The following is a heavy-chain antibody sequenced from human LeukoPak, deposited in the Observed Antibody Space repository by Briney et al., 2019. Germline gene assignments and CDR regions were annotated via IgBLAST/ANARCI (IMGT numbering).Heavy chain of an antibody. Sequence: GGSLRLSCAASGFTFSSYAMSCVRQAPGKGLEWVSAISGNGGSTYYAGSVKGRFTISRDNSKNTLYLQMNSLRAEDTAVYYCAKGHLPYSSSWSDYWGQGTLVTVSS. CDR2: ISGNGGST. V-gene: IGHV3-23*01. J-gene: IGHJ4*02. D-gene: IGHD6-13*01. CDR1: GFTFSSYA. CDR3: AKGHLPYSSSWSDY.